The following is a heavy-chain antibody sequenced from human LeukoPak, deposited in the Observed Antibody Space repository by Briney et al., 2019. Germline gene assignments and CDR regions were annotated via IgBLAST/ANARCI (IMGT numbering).Heavy chain of an antibody. CDR1: GFTFSDYY. CDR3: VRGFRADAFHF. D-gene: IGHD3-16*01. CDR2: ISDSGHST. V-gene: IGHV3-23*01. J-gene: IGHJ3*01. Sequence: PGGSLRLSCAASGFTFSDYYMSWIRQAPGKGLEWVSGISDSGHSTYYADSVKGRFTISRDNSKNTLSLQMSSLRADDTAVYYCVRGFRADAFHFWGQGTMVTVSS.